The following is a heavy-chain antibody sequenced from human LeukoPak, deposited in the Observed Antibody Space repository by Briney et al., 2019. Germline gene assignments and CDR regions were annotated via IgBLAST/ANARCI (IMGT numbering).Heavy chain of an antibody. CDR1: GDSVTSGVYY. CDR2: ILYSGYA. Sequence: SESLSLACTLSGDSVTSGVYYWNWIRQPPGRGLEWIGYILYSGYASYNPSFWSRVTISVDTSKNHVFLRLTSVTPADTALYYCARGRDPYMVGYWGQGTLVTVSS. CDR3: ARGRDPYMVGY. V-gene: IGHV4-61*03. D-gene: IGHD5-24*01. J-gene: IGHJ1*01.